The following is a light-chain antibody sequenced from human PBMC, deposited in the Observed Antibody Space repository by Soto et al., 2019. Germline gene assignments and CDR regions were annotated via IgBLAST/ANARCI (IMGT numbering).Light chain of an antibody. J-gene: IGLJ3*02. Sequence: QSVLTQPRSVSGSPGQSVTIPCTGASGDVGGYNFVSWYQQHPGKAPTLMIFDVSQRPSGVPDRFSGSKSGNTASLTISGLQAEDEADYYCCSYGGSYTWVFGGGTKVTVL. CDR2: DVS. CDR3: CSYGGSYTWV. V-gene: IGLV2-11*01. CDR1: SGDVGGYNF.